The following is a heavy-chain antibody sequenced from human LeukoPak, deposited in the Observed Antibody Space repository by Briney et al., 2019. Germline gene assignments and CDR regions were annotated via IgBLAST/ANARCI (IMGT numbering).Heavy chain of an antibody. J-gene: IGHJ4*02. CDR2: ISGVGDTA. D-gene: IGHD3-22*01. Sequence: GGSLRLSCAASGFMFSSYALSWVRQAPGKGLECVSSISGVGDTAYYADSVKGRFTISRDNSKNTLCLQMNSLRAEDTAVYYCGNDNTLNYYDTSGPYWGQGTLVTVSS. CDR3: GNDNTLNYYDTSGPY. CDR1: GFMFSSYA. V-gene: IGHV3-23*01.